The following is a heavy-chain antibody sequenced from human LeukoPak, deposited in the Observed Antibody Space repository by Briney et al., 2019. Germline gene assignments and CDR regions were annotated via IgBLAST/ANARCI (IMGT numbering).Heavy chain of an antibody. Sequence: PGRSLRLSCAASGFTFSSYGMHWVRQAPGKGLEWVAVIWYGGSNKYYADSVKGRFTISRDNSKNTLYVQMNSLRAGDTAVYYCAKLVTGRPSGYMDVWGKGTTVTVSS. CDR3: AKLVTGRPSGYMDV. J-gene: IGHJ6*03. CDR2: IWYGGSNK. V-gene: IGHV3-33*06. CDR1: GFTFSSYG. D-gene: IGHD6-6*01.